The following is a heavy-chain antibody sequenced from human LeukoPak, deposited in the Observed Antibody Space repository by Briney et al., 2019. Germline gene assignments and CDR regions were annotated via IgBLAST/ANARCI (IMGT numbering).Heavy chain of an antibody. Sequence: PGGSLRLSCAASGFTFSTYSMNWVRQAPGKGLEWLAVIWYDESNIQYADSVKGRFTISRDNSKNTLYLQMNSLRADDTAVYYCARDLGDSYGKYFFDYWGQGTLVTVSS. CDR2: IWYDESNI. CDR3: ARDLGDSYGKYFFDY. V-gene: IGHV3-33*08. CDR1: GFTFSTYS. D-gene: IGHD5-18*01. J-gene: IGHJ4*02.